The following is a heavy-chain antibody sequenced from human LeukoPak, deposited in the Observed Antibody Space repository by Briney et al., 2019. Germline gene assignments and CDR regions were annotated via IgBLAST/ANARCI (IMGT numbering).Heavy chain of an antibody. CDR2: IYYSGST. CDR1: GGSISSYY. V-gene: IGHV4-59*01. Sequence: PSETLSLTCTVSGGSISSYYWSWIRQPPGKGLEWIGYIYYSGSTNYNPSLKSRVTISVDTSKNQFSLKLSSVTAADTAVYYCARGRYFDSDDAFDIWGQGTMVTVSS. J-gene: IGHJ3*02. D-gene: IGHD3-9*01. CDR3: ARGRYFDSDDAFDI.